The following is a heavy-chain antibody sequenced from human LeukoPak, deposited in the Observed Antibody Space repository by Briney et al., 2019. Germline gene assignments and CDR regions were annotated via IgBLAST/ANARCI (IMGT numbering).Heavy chain of an antibody. Sequence: ASVKVSCKASGYTFTSYGISWVRQAPGQGLEWMGWISAYNGSTNYAQKLQGRVTMTTDTSTSTAYMELRSLRSDDTAVYYCARDAHKWELPDYWGQGTLVTVSS. CDR2: ISAYNGST. CDR3: ARDAHKWELPDY. D-gene: IGHD1-26*01. V-gene: IGHV1-18*01. CDR1: GYTFTSYG. J-gene: IGHJ4*02.